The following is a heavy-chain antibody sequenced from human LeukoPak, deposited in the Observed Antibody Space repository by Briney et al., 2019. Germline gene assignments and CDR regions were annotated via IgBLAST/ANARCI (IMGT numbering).Heavy chain of an antibody. V-gene: IGHV4-38-2*02. CDR1: GYSISSGYY. CDR2: IYHSGST. D-gene: IGHD3-22*01. CDR3: ARVGGPSRVVVINKGWFDP. Sequence: SETLSLTCTVSGYSISSGYYWGWIRQPPGKGLEWIGSIYHSGSTYYNPSLKSRVTISVDTSKNQFSLKLSSVTAADTAVYYCARVGGPSRVVVINKGWFDPWGQGTLVTVSS. J-gene: IGHJ5*02.